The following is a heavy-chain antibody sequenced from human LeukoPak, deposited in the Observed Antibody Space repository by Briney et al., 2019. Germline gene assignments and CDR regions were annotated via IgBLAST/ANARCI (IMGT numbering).Heavy chain of an antibody. Sequence: PSETLSLTCTVSGDSISGYYWTWIRQPAGKGLEWIGRIYISGSSNYNPSFKSRVTMSVDTSKNQFSLRLTSVTAADTAVYYCAREGTTVTTGRAFDIWGQGTMVTVSS. J-gene: IGHJ3*02. CDR2: IYISGSS. V-gene: IGHV4-4*07. CDR1: GDSISGYY. D-gene: IGHD4-17*01. CDR3: AREGTTVTTGRAFDI.